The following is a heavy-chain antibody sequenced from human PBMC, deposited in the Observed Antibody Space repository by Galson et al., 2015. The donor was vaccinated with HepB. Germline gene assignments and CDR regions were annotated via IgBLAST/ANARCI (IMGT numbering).Heavy chain of an antibody. V-gene: IGHV4-4*07. J-gene: IGHJ4*02. CDR3: ARGGGYQLLFHFDY. CDR2: IYTSGST. D-gene: IGHD2-2*01. Sequence: LSLTCTVSGGSISSYYWSWIRQPAGKGLEWIGRIYTSGSTNYNPSLKSRVTMSVDTSKNQFSLKLSSVTAADTAVYYCARGGGYQLLFHFDYWGQGTLVTVSS. CDR1: GGSISSYY.